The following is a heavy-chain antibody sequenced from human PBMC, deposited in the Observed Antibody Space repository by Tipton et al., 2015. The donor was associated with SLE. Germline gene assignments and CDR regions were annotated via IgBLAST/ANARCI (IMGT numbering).Heavy chain of an antibody. D-gene: IGHD3-3*01. CDR2: IIPILGIA. V-gene: IGHV1-69*09. Sequence: QLVQSGAEVKKPGSSVKVSCKASGGTFSSYTISWVRQAPGQGLEWMGRIIPILGIANYAQKFQGRVTITADKSTSTAYMELRSLRSDDTAVYYCARSSFYDFWSGYYDYWCQGTLVTVSS. CDR1: GGTFSSYT. CDR3: ARSSFYDFWSGYYDY. J-gene: IGHJ4*02.